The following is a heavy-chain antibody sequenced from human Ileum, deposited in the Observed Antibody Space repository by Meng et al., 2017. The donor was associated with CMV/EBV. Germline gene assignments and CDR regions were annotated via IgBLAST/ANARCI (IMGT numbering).Heavy chain of an antibody. V-gene: IGHV4-61*02. CDR1: GGSINSGNSY. Sequence: QVRLRGSGPGRVKPSQTLSLTCSVSGGSINSGNSYWSWIRQPAGQGLEWIGRIYTSGSTEYNPSLKSRVTISVDTSNNQFSLKLSSVTAADTAVYYCASELGNWGQGTLVTVSS. CDR3: ASELGN. CDR2: IYTSGST. J-gene: IGHJ4*02.